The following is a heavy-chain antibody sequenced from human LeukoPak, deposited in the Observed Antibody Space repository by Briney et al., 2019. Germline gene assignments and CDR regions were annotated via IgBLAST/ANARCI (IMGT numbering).Heavy chain of an antibody. Sequence: PGGSLRLSCAAPGFTFSSYGMHWVRQAPGKGLEWVAVISYDGSNKYYADSVKGRFTISRDNSKNTLYLQMNSLRAEDTAVYYCAKIVVAGDYYFDYWGQGTLVTVSS. CDR1: GFTFSSYG. J-gene: IGHJ4*02. D-gene: IGHD6-19*01. CDR2: ISYDGSNK. V-gene: IGHV3-30*18. CDR3: AKIVVAGDYYFDY.